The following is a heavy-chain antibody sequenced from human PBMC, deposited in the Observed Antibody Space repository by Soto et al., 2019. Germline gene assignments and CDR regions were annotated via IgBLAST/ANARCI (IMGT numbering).Heavy chain of an antibody. CDR1: GFTFSRYG. J-gene: IGHJ5*01. V-gene: IGHV3-21*06. D-gene: IGHD2-2*01. Sequence: VQLVESGGGLVKPGGSLRLSCAASGFTFSRYGMNWLRQAPGKGLEWVASISSSTSYVYYADSVKGRFSTSRDNAKNILYLEMYALRPEDTAVYYCARDPSEGRVGNWFESWGQGTLVTVS. CDR2: ISSSTSYV. CDR3: ARDPSEGRVGNWFES.